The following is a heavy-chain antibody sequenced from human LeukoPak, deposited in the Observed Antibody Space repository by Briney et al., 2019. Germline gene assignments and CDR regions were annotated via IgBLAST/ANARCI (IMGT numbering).Heavy chain of an antibody. V-gene: IGHV3-48*01. CDR1: EFTFRTYS. Sequence: GGSLRLSCAASEFTFRTYSMNWVRQAPGKGLEWVSYIDTTSSTIYYADSVKGRFTISRDNAKNSLYLQMNSLRAEDTAVYYCAKGAKRLGYCSGGTCYSNYDYYYMDVWGKGTTVTISS. CDR3: AKGAKRLGYCSGGTCYSNYDYYYMDV. D-gene: IGHD2-15*01. J-gene: IGHJ6*03. CDR2: IDTTSSTI.